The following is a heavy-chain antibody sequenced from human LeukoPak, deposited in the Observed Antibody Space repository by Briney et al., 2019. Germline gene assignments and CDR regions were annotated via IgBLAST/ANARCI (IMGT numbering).Heavy chain of an antibody. CDR2: INNSGST. CDR1: GGSLSGYY. D-gene: IGHD2-2*02. Sequence: SETLTLTCAVYGGSLSGYYWSWIRQPPGKGLEWIGEINNSGSTNYNPSLKSRVTISVDTSKNQFSLKLSSVTAADTAVYYCARASIVVVPAAIWGVYYYYYGMDVWGQGTPVTVSS. CDR3: ARASIVVVPAAIWGVYYYYYGMDV. V-gene: IGHV4-34*01. J-gene: IGHJ6*02.